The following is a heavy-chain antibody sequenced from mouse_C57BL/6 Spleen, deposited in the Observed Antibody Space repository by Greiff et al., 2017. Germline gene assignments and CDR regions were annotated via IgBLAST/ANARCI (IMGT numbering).Heavy chain of an antibody. D-gene: IGHD1-1*01. CDR2: IYPRSGNT. CDR3: ARWYYGSRYFDY. CDR1: GYTFTSYG. Sequence: VQLKESGAELARPGASVKLSCKASGYTFTSYGISWVKQRTGQGLEWIGEIYPRSGNTYYNEKFKGKATLTADKSSSTAYMELRSLTSEDSAVDFCARWYYGSRYFDYWGQGTTLTVSS. J-gene: IGHJ2*01. V-gene: IGHV1-81*01.